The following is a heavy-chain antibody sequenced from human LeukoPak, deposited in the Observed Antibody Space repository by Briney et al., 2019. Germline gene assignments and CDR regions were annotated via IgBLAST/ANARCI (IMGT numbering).Heavy chain of an antibody. J-gene: IGHJ3*02. V-gene: IGHV1-18*01. Sequence: GASVKVSCKASGYTFTSYGISWVRQAPGQGLEWMGWISAYNGNTNYAQKLQGRVTMTTDTSTSTAYMELRSLRSDDTAVYYCARDIPRDWRSWGTVTTHAFDIWGQGTMVTVSS. CDR2: ISAYNGNT. CDR3: ARDIPRDWRSWGTVTTHAFDI. CDR1: GYTFTSYG. D-gene: IGHD4-17*01.